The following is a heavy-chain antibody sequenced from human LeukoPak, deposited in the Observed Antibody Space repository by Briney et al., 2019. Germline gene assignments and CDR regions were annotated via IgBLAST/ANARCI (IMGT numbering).Heavy chain of an antibody. CDR3: GRDSDSSGSDY. CDR1: GGSISSYY. D-gene: IGHD6-19*01. J-gene: IGHJ4*02. CDR2: IYYSGST. V-gene: IGHV4-59*01. Sequence: PSETLSLTCTVSGGSISSYYWSWIRQPPGKGLEWIGYIYYSGSTNYNPSLKSRVTISVDTSKNQYSLKLSSVTAADTAVYYCGRDSDSSGSDYWGRGTLVTVSS.